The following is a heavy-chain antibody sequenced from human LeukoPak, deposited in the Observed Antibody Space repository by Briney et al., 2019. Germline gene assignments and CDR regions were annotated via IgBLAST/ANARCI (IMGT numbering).Heavy chain of an antibody. V-gene: IGHV1-8*01. CDR2: MNPNSGNT. D-gene: IGHD6-6*01. J-gene: IGHJ6*03. CDR1: GYTFTSYD. Sequence: ASVKVSCKASGYTFTSYDINWVRQATGQWLEWMGWMNPNSGNTGYAQKFQGRVTMTRNTSISTAYMELSSLRSEDTAVYYCARGEYSSSSIYYYYYMDVWGKGTTVTVSS. CDR3: ARGEYSSSSIYYYYYMDV.